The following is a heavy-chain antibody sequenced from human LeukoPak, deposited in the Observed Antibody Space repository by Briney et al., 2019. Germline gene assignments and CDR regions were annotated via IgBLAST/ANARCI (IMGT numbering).Heavy chain of an antibody. CDR2: ISYDGSNK. D-gene: IGHD5-24*01. V-gene: IGHV3-30*18. J-gene: IGHJ4*02. CDR1: GFTFSDYG. Sequence: GGSLRLSCAASGFTFSDYGMSWVRQAPGKGLEWVAVISYDGSNKYYADSVRGRFTISRDNSKNTLYPQMDSLKTEDTAMYYCAKGREMSTTPYDYWGQGTLVTVSS. CDR3: AKGREMSTTPYDY.